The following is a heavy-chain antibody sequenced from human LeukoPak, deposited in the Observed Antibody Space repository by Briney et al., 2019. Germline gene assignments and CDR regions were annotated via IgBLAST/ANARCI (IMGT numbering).Heavy chain of an antibody. CDR1: GFISTSYG. CDR2: ISYDGSNK. J-gene: IGHJ5*02. Sequence: PGRSLRLFCTASGFISTSYGMHWVRQAPGKGLEWVAGISYDGSNKYYTDSVKGRFTISRDNAKNSLYLQMNSLRAEDTAVYYCASSVGIRQWLGDNWFDPWGQGTLVTVSS. V-gene: IGHV3-30*03. D-gene: IGHD6-19*01. CDR3: ASSVGIRQWLGDNWFDP.